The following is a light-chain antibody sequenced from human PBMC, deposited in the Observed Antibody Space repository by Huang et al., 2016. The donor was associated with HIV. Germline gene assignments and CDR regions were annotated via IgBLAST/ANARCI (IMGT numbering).Light chain of an antibody. CDR1: QSISTW. J-gene: IGKJ2*01. V-gene: IGKV1-5*01. CDR3: QQYNGYPYT. CDR2: DAS. Sequence: DIQMTQSPSTLSASVGDRVTITCRASQSISTWLAWYQQKPGKAPNLLIYDASILEAGVPATFSGSGSGTEFTLTISSRQPDDFATYYCQQYNGYPYTFGQGTKLEIK.